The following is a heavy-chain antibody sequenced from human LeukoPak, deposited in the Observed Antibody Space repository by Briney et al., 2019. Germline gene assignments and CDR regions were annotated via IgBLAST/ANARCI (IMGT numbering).Heavy chain of an antibody. CDR3: ARDPSSLDAFDI. CDR1: GVSISSGGYY. Sequence: SETLSLTCTVSGVSISSGGYYWGWLRQHPGKGLEWIGYIYYSGSTYYNPSLKRRVTISVDTSKNQFSLKLSSVTAADTAVYYCARDPSSLDAFDIWGQGTMVTVSS. J-gene: IGHJ3*02. CDR2: IYYSGST. V-gene: IGHV4-31*03.